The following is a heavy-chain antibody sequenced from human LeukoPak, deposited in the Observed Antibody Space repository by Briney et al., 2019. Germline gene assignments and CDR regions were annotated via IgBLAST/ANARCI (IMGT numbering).Heavy chain of an antibody. D-gene: IGHD3-3*01. Sequence: SQTLSLTCTVSGGSISSGDYYWSWVRQPPGKGLEWIGNIFYTGRTESNPSLRSRLTMSVDTSKNQFSLKLTSVTAADTAVYYCAKGEVTIFGEFIVNYHYYGMDVWGQGTTVTVSS. V-gene: IGHV4-30-4*01. CDR3: AKGEVTIFGEFIVNYHYYGMDV. J-gene: IGHJ6*02. CDR1: GGSISSGDYY. CDR2: IFYTGRT.